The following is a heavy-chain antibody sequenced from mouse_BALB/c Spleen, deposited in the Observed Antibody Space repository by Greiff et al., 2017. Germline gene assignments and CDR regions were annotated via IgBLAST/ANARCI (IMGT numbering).Heavy chain of an antibody. CDR1: GYAFSRYW. J-gene: IGHJ4*01. CDR2: IYPGDGDT. D-gene: IGHD2-3*01. V-gene: IGHV1-80*01. Sequence: QVQLQQSGAELMRPGSSVKISCKASGYAFSRYWMNWVKQRPGQGLEWIGQIYPGDGDTNYNGKFKGKATLTADKSSSTAYMQLSSLTSEDSAVYFCARGDGLLPMDYWGQGTSVTVSS. CDR3: ARGDGLLPMDY.